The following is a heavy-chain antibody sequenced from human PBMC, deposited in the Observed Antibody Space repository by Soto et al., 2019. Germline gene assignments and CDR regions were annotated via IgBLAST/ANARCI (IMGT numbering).Heavy chain of an antibody. V-gene: IGHV3-43*01. CDR1: GFTFDDYT. Sequence: GGSLRLSCAASGFTFDDYTMHWVRQAPGKGLEWVSLISWDGGSTYYADSVKGRFTISRDNSKNTLYLQMNTLGADDTAVYYCARDNAAATVLYYWGQGTLVTVSS. CDR3: ARDNAAATVLYY. CDR2: ISWDGGST. D-gene: IGHD6-25*01. J-gene: IGHJ4*02.